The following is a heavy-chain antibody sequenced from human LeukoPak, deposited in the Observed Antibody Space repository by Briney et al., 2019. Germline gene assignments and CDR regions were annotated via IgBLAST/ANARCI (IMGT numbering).Heavy chain of an antibody. Sequence: ASVKVSCKASGYTFTSYYMHWVRQAPGQGLEWMAIINPSGGRISYAQKFQGRVTMTRDKSTSTVYMELSSLRSEDTAVYYCARDPRPSYDSSGYYYPGDYGGQGTLVTVSS. CDR1: GYTFTSYY. CDR2: INPSGGRI. D-gene: IGHD3-22*01. J-gene: IGHJ4*02. CDR3: ARDPRPSYDSSGYYYPGDY. V-gene: IGHV1-46*01.